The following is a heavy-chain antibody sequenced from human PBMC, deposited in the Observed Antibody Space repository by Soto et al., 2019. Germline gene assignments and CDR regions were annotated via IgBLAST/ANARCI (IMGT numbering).Heavy chain of an antibody. CDR1: GFTSTRYS. V-gene: IGHV1-46*01. CDR3: ASRVNADFDV. CDR2: INPNNGGT. J-gene: IGHJ6*02. Sequence: QVQLVQPGAEVMKPGASVKISCKASGFTSTRYSVHWVRQAPGQGPEWMGRINPNNGGTNYAQEFQGRFTMTRDTSTTIVYMDLSSLRSEDTAVYYCASRVNADFDVGGQGTTVTVS. D-gene: IGHD3-16*02.